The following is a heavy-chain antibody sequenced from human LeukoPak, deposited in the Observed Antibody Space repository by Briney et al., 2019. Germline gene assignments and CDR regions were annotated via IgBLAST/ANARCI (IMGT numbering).Heavy chain of an antibody. D-gene: IGHD2-15*01. CDR3: SKDRWGSGGSGGGDY. V-gene: IGHV3-23*01. Sequence: GGSLRLSCAASGFTFSSYAMTWVRQAPGKGLEWVSTISKTGGSTYYADSVKGRFTISRDNSKNTLYLQMNSLRVKDTAVYYCSKDRWGSGGSGGGDYWGQGTLVTVSS. CDR2: ISKTGGST. CDR1: GFTFSSYA. J-gene: IGHJ4*02.